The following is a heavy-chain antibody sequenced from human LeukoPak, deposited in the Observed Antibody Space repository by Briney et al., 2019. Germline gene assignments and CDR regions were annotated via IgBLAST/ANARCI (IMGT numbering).Heavy chain of an antibody. V-gene: IGHV1-69*13. CDR2: IIPIFGTA. CDR1: GYTFTSYG. J-gene: IGHJ5*02. Sequence: SVKVSCKTYGYTFTSYGISWVRQAPGQGLEWMGGIIPIFGTANYAQKFQGRVTITADESTSTAYMELSSLRSEDTAVYYCARADIVVVPAAMYHWGQGTLVTVSS. CDR3: ARADIVVVPAAMYH. D-gene: IGHD2-2*01.